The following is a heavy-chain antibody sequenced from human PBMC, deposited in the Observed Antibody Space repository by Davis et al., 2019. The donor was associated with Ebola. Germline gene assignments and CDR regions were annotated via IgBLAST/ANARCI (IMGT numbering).Heavy chain of an antibody. CDR3: ARTSIVGSTTSASDI. V-gene: IGHV1-18*04. J-gene: IGHJ3*02. CDR2: IRTYDGNT. CDR1: GYTFTSYG. D-gene: IGHD1-26*01. Sequence: AASVKVSCKASGYTFTSYGITWVRQAPGQGLEWLGWIRTYDGNTNYAQKLQDRVTMTTDTPTTTVFMELRSLKSDDTAVYFCARTSIVGSTTSASDIWGQGTLVTVSS.